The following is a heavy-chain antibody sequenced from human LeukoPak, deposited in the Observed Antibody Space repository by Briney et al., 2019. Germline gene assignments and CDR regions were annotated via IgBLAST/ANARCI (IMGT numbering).Heavy chain of an antibody. D-gene: IGHD5-24*01. CDR2: IHSGVST. V-gene: IGHV4-31*03. Sequence: PSETLSLTCTVSGDSVSSGGSFWTWIRQHPGRGLEWIGFIHSGVSTYDNPSLKSRVTISVDTSQNQFSLKLTSVTAADTAVYYCAIGNGYNSRYFDYWGQGTLVTVSS. CDR3: AIGNGYNSRYFDY. CDR1: GDSVSSGGSF. J-gene: IGHJ4*02.